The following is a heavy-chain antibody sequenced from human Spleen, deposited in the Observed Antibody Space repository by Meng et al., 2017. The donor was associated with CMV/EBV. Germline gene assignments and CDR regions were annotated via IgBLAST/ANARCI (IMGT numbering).Heavy chain of an antibody. Sequence: QGQLVQAGAEVKKPGSSVKVSCKASGGTFSSYAISWVRQAPGQGLEWMGGIIPIFGTANYAQKFQGRVTITADESTSTAYMELSSLRSEDTAVYYCARRRLQRDGYNPPTFDYWGQGTLVTVSS. CDR1: GGTFSSYA. V-gene: IGHV1-69*12. CDR3: ARRRLQRDGYNPPTFDY. D-gene: IGHD5-24*01. J-gene: IGHJ4*02. CDR2: IIPIFGTA.